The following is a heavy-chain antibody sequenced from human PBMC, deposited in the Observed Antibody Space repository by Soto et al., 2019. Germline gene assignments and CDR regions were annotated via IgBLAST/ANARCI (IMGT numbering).Heavy chain of an antibody. D-gene: IGHD1-1*01. Sequence: EVQLVESGGGLVQPGGSLRLSCAASGFSFSSYWMHWVRQAPGKGLEWVSRIQTDGTSATNADSVRGRFTTSRDNSKNTLYLQMNSLRAEDTAVYYCAKDRVGLSGGYFDYWGQGTLVTVSS. V-gene: IGHV3-74*01. CDR2: IQTDGTSA. J-gene: IGHJ4*02. CDR1: GFSFSSYW. CDR3: AKDRVGLSGGYFDY.